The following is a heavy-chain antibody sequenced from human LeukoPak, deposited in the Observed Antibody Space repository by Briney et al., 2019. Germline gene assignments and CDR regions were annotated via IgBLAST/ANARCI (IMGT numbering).Heavy chain of an antibody. D-gene: IGHD2-2*01. CDR2: IYYSGST. CDR1: GGSIVSSSDC. CDR3: ARAVVPKRREEEFFQH. V-gene: IGHV4-39*01. J-gene: IGHJ1*01. Sequence: SETLSLTRTLSGGSIVSSSDCWGWIRQPPGKGLEWIGSIYYSGSTYYHPSLKSRVTISVDTSKNQFSLKLSSVTAADTAVYYCARAVVPKRREEEFFQHWGQSTLVTVSS.